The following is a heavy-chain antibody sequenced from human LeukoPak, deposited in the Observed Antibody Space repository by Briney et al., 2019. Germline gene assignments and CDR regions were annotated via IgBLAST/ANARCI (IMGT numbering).Heavy chain of an antibody. D-gene: IGHD6-19*01. CDR1: GGSFSGYY. CDR2: INHSGST. CDR3: ASDPSRIAVAGTAPRGWFDP. Sequence: SETLSLTCAVYGGSFSGYYWSWIRQPPGKGLEWIGEINHSGSTNYNPSLKSRVTISVDTSKNQFSLKLSSVTAADTAVYYCASDPSRIAVAGTAPRGWFDPWGQGTLVTVSS. J-gene: IGHJ5*02. V-gene: IGHV4-34*01.